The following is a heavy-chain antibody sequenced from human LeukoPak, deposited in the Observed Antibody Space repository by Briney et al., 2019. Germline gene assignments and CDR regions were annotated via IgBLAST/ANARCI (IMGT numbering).Heavy chain of an antibody. CDR2: ITSSSSYI. D-gene: IGHD3-22*01. CDR3: ARHVVGVGFDY. CDR1: GFTFNNYA. Sequence: GGSLRLSCAASGFTFNNYAMNWVRQAPGKGLEWVSSITSSSSYIYYADSVKGRFTISRDNAKNSLYLQMNSLRAEDTAVYYCARHVVGVGFDYWGQGTLVTVSS. J-gene: IGHJ4*02. V-gene: IGHV3-21*01.